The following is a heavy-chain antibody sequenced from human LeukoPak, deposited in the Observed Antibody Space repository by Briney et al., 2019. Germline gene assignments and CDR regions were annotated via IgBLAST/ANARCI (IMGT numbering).Heavy chain of an antibody. J-gene: IGHJ5*02. V-gene: IGHV3-49*03. CDR1: GFNFYDYA. Sequence: QPGRSLRLSCTASGFNFYDYAMSCLPPAPGKRLECGGFIRSKADGGKTEYAASVRGTFTISRDDSKCIAYLQMNSLKTEATSVYYCTRDPMVRGPPDWFNPGGEGTLVTVSS. D-gene: IGHD3-10*01. CDR2: IRSKADGGKT. CDR3: TRDPMVRGPPDWFNP.